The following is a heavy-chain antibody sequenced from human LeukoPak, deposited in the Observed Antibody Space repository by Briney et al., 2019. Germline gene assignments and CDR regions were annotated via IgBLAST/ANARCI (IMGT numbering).Heavy chain of an antibody. J-gene: IGHJ4*02. CDR2: IWYDGSNK. Sequence: GGSLRLSCAASGFTFSSYGMHGVRQAPGKGLEWVAVIWYDGSNKYYADSVKGRFTISRDNSKNTLYLQMNSLRAEDTAVYYCARTNTRYHQGGYIDYWGQGTLVTVSS. CDR3: ARTNTRYHQGGYIDY. V-gene: IGHV3-33*01. D-gene: IGHD3-22*01. CDR1: GFTFSSYG.